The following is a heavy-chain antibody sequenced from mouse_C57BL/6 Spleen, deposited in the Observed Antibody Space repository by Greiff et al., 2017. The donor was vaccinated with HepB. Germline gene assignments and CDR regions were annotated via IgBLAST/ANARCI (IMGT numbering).Heavy chain of an antibody. CDR2: IYPRDGST. J-gene: IGHJ1*03. V-gene: IGHV1-85*01. CDR3: AREPYYGNYPWYFDV. CDR1: GYTFTSYD. Sequence: QVQLKESGPELVKPGASVKLSCKASGYTFTSYDINWVKQRPGQGLEWIGWIYPRDGSTKYNEKFKGKATLTVDTSSSTAYMELHSLTSEDSAVYFCAREPYYGNYPWYFDVWGTGTTVTVSS. D-gene: IGHD2-10*01.